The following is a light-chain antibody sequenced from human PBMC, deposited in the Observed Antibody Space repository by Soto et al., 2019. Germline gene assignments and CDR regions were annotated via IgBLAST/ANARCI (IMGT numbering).Light chain of an antibody. CDR1: QRISNY. CDR2: AAS. J-gene: IGKJ4*01. Sequence: DIQMTQSPSSLSASVGDRVTITCRASQRISNYLNWYQQKPGKAPNLLIYAASSLQSGVPSRFSGSGSGTDFTLTISSLQPEDSATYYCQQGYSTPLTFGGGAKVEIK. CDR3: QQGYSTPLT. V-gene: IGKV1-39*01.